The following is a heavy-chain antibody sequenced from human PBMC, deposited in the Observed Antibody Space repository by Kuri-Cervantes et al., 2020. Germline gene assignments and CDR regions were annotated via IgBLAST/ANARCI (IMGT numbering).Heavy chain of an antibody. D-gene: IGHD3-22*01. Sequence: GGSLRLSCTVSGGSISSYYWSWIRQPPGKGLEWVSGISWNSGNIGYADSVKGRFTISRDNAKNSLYLQMNSLRPEDTALYYCVKSKFYDSSGYYLDYWGQGTLVTVSS. CDR2: ISWNSGNI. CDR1: GGSISSYY. V-gene: IGHV3-9*01. J-gene: IGHJ4*02. CDR3: VKSKFYDSSGYYLDY.